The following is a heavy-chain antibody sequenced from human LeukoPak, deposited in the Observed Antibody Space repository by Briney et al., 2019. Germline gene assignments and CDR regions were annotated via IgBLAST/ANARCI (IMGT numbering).Heavy chain of an antibody. D-gene: IGHD3-10*01. CDR3: ARGGLLWFGESPYFDY. CDR1: GYTFTSYA. V-gene: IGHV7-4-1*02. Sequence: SVKVSCKASGYTFTSYAMNWVRQAPGQGLEWMGWINTNTGNPTYAQGFTGRFVFSLDTSVSTAYLQISSLKAEDTAVYYCARGGLLWFGESPYFDYWGQGTLVTVSS. J-gene: IGHJ4*02. CDR2: INTNTGNP.